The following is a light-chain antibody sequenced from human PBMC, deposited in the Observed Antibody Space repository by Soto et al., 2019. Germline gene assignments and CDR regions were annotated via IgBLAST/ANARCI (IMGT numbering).Light chain of an antibody. J-gene: IGKJ4*01. V-gene: IGKV1-39*01. CDR3: QQSFSNYFT. CDR2: GTS. Sequence: DIVMTQSPFPLSASVGDRVTITCRASQNIRGFLHWYQQKPGKAPKLLIYGTSNLKSGVPSSFGGGGSGTDFNLTISGLQLEDFATYYCQQSFSNYFTVGGGTKVEI. CDR1: QNIRGF.